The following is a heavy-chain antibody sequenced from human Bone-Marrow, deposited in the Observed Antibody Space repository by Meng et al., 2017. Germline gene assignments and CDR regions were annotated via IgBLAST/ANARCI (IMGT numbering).Heavy chain of an antibody. D-gene: IGHD5-18*01. Sequence: QVRPQQWVAGLLNPSETLSLTCAVYGGSFSGYYWSWIRQPPGKGLEWIGEINHSGSTNYNPSLKSRVTISVDTSKNQFSLKLSSVTAADTAVYYCARGSWLQLWLQDYWGQGTLVTVSS. CDR2: INHSGST. CDR1: GGSFSGYY. CDR3: ARGSWLQLWLQDY. V-gene: IGHV4-34*01. J-gene: IGHJ4*02.